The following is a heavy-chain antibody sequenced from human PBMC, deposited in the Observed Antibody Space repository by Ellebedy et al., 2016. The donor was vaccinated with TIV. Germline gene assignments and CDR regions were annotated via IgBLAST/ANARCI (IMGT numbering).Heavy chain of an antibody. Sequence: ASVKVSXKASGYTFNLYGITWVRQAPGQGLEWVGWITPYNGKKEYAEKFQGRVTMTTDTSTSTVYMDLSSLRSDDTAVYYCARDYYGSDSSYNPGYWGQGTLVTVSS. CDR1: GYTFNLYG. CDR2: ITPYNGKK. J-gene: IGHJ4*01. CDR3: ARDYYGSDSSYNPGY. V-gene: IGHV1-18*01. D-gene: IGHD3-10*01.